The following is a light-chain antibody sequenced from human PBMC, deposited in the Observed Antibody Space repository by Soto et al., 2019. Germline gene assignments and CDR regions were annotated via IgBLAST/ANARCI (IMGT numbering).Light chain of an antibody. CDR3: CSYAGTYTHYV. CDR1: SSDVNTYNY. V-gene: IGLV2-11*01. CDR2: DVT. J-gene: IGLJ1*01. Sequence: QSALTQPSSVFGSPGQSVTISCTGDSSDVNTYNYVSWYQQQPGKAPKLLIFDVTERPSGVPDRFSGSKSGNTASLTISGLQAEDEADYFCCSYAGTYTHYVFGTGTKLTVL.